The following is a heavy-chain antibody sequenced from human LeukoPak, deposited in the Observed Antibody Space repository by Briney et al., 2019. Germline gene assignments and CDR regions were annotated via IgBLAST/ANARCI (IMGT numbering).Heavy chain of an antibody. D-gene: IGHD3-22*01. CDR1: GFTFSSYG. Sequence: GGSLRLSCAASGFTFSSYGMHWVRQAPGKGLEWVAFIRYDASNKYYADSVKGRFTISRDNSKNTLYLQMNSLRAEDTAVYYCAKGLTYYYDSSGYYYYYYYMDVWGKGTTVTVSS. V-gene: IGHV3-30*02. CDR2: IRYDASNK. CDR3: AKGLTYYYDSSGYYYYYYYMDV. J-gene: IGHJ6*03.